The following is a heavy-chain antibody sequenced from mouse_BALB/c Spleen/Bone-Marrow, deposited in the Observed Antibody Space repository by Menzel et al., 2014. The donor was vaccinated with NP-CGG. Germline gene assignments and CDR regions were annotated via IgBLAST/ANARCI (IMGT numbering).Heavy chain of an antibody. Sequence: EVQLVESGGDLVKPGGSLKLSCAASGFTFSSYGFFWVRQTPDKRLEWVATISNGGTFTYYPDSAKGRFTIFRDNAKNTLYLQMSSLKSEDTAMYYCSRRQSGNYAMDYWGQGTSVTVSS. CDR1: GFTFSSYG. CDR2: ISNGGTFT. J-gene: IGHJ4*01. CDR3: SRRQSGNYAMDY. V-gene: IGHV5-6*01.